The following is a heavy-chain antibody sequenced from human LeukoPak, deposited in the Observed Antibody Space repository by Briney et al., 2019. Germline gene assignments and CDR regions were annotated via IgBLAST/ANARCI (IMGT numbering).Heavy chain of an antibody. CDR2: VYSSGST. Sequence: SETLSLTCTVSGGSIRSYYWSWIRQPAGKGLEWIGRVYSSGSTDYNPSLKSRVTMSVDTSKNQFSLKLSSVTAADTAVHYCARRQPGGYYYGMDVWGQGTTVTVSS. J-gene: IGHJ6*02. D-gene: IGHD3-10*01. CDR3: ARRQPGGYYYGMDV. V-gene: IGHV4-4*07. CDR1: GGSIRSYY.